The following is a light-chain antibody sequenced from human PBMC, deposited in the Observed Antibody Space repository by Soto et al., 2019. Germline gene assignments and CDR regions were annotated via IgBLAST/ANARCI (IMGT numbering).Light chain of an antibody. Sequence: VSRAPLSCRATHTLSRSWLAWYQHKAGQAPRLLVSGASRRATGIPDRFSGGGAGTDFTLTISRLEPEDSAVYYCQQYGNSLWTFGQGTKVDVK. CDR1: HTLSRSW. CDR3: QQYGNSLWT. V-gene: IGKV3-20*01. CDR2: GAS. J-gene: IGKJ1*01.